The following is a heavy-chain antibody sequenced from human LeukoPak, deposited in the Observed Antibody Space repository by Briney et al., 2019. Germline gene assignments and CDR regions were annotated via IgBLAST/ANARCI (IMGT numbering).Heavy chain of an antibody. J-gene: IGHJ6*02. CDR3: AKEGYYDSSGYYPPYYYYGMDV. CDR1: GFTFSSYA. V-gene: IGHV3-23*01. Sequence: PGGSLRLSCAASGFTFSSYAMSWVRQAPGKGLEWVSAISDSGGSTYYADSVKGRFTISRDNSKNTLYLQMNSLRAEDTAVYYCAKEGYYDSSGYYPPYYYYGMDVWGQGTTVTVSS. D-gene: IGHD3-22*01. CDR2: ISDSGGST.